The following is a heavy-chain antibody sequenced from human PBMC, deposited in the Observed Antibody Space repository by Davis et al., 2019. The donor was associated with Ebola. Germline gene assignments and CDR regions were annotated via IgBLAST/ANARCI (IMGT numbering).Heavy chain of an antibody. D-gene: IGHD3-22*01. J-gene: IGHJ4*02. V-gene: IGHV4-34*01. CDR1: VGSFSGYY. CDR2: INHSGST. CDR3: ARDGRDSSGYYISFDY. Sequence: SETLSLTCAVYVGSFSGYYWSWIRQPPGKGLEWIGQINHSGSTNYNPSLKSRVTISVDTSKNQFSLKLRSVTAADTAVYYCARDGRDSSGYYISFDYWGQGTLVTVSS.